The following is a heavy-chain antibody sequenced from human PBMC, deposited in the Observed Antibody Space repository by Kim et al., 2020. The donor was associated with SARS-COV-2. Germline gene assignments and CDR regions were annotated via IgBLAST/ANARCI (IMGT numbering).Heavy chain of an antibody. CDR1: GFNFSPYG. V-gene: IGHV3-33*01. CDR2: VWFDGRSK. CDR3: ARDPYKSSSRGLDV. J-gene: IGHJ6*02. D-gene: IGHD3-22*01. Sequence: GGSLRLSCVASGFNFSPYGMHWVRQAPGKGLEWVAVVWFDGRSKDYADSVKGRFTVSRDNSENTAYLEMNGLRVEDTAVYYCARDPYKSSSRGLDVWG.